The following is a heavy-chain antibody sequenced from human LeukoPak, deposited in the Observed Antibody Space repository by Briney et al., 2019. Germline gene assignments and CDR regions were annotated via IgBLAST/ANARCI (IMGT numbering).Heavy chain of an antibody. J-gene: IGHJ5*02. CDR1: GGSISSSSYY. CDR3: ARLSRVAGRLNGIDP. Sequence: SETLSLTCTVSGGSISSSSYYWGWIRQPPGKGLEWIGTISYSGSTYYNPSLSSRVIISVDTSKNQFSLKVSSVTAADTAVYYCARLSRVAGRLNGIDPWGQGILVTVSS. D-gene: IGHD6-19*01. CDR2: ISYSGST. V-gene: IGHV4-39*01.